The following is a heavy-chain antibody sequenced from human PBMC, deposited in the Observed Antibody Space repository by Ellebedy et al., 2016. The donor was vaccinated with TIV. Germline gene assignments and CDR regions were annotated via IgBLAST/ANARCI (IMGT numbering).Heavy chain of an antibody. CDR1: GYSFASYW. J-gene: IGHJ4*02. CDR3: VRYEGYEHAGIDY. V-gene: IGHV5-51*01. D-gene: IGHD1-1*01. Sequence: GESLKISCKTSGYSFASYWIGWVRQMPGKGLEWMGLIFPGDAVTTYSPSFQGQVTISADKSISTAYLQWGSLKASDTAMYYCVRYEGYEHAGIDYWGQGTLVTVSS. CDR2: IFPGDAVT.